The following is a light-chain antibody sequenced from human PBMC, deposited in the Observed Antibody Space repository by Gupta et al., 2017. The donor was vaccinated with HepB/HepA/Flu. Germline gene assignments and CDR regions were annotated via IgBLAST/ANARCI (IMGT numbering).Light chain of an antibody. V-gene: IGKV4-1*01. CDR1: QSVLVSSSNKNY. CDR3: QQYYELPST. J-gene: IGKJ2*01. Sequence: DIVMTQSPDSLAVSLGERATINCKSSQSVLVSSSNKNYLTWYQQKSGQPPKLLIYWASTRDAGDPDRLSGSGSGTDFTLTISSRKDEDVALYDGQQYYELPSTFGNGTTLQIK. CDR2: WAS.